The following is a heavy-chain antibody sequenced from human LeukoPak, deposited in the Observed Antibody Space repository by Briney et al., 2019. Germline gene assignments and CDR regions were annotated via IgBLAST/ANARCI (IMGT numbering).Heavy chain of an antibody. V-gene: IGHV3-21*01. Sequence: PGGSLRLSCAASGFTFSSYSMNWVRQAPGKGLELVSSISSSSNYIYYADSVKGRFTISRDNAKNSLYLQMNSLRAEDTAVYYCASSTRRWLLDYWGQGTLVTVSS. CDR1: GFTFSSYS. D-gene: IGHD5-24*01. CDR2: ISSSSNYI. J-gene: IGHJ4*02. CDR3: ASSTRRWLLDY.